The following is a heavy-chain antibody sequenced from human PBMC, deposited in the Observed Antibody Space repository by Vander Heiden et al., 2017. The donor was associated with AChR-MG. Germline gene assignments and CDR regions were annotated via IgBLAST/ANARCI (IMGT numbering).Heavy chain of an antibody. Sequence: EVQLLESGGGLVQPGGSLRPSCAASGFPFSSYAMRWVRQAPGKGLEWVSAISGSGGSTYYADSVKGRFTISRDNAKNTLYLQMNSLRAEDTAVYYCAKELIGYSSSWSFDYWGQGTLVTVSS. CDR2: ISGSGGST. J-gene: IGHJ4*02. CDR3: AKELIGYSSSWSFDY. CDR1: GFPFSSYA. D-gene: IGHD6-13*01. V-gene: IGHV3-23*01.